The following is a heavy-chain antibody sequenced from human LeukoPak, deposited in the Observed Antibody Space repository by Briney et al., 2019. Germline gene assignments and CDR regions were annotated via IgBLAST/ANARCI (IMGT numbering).Heavy chain of an antibody. CDR1: GFTFSSYS. Sequence: GGSLRLXCAASGFTFSSYSMNWVRQAPGKGLEWVSYISSSSSTIYYADSVKGRFTISRDNAKNSLYLQMNSLRAEDTAVYYCARDIGYCSSTSCYSGILWGQGTLVTVSS. CDR2: ISSSSSTI. CDR3: ARDIGYCSSTSCYSGIL. J-gene: IGHJ4*02. D-gene: IGHD2-2*01. V-gene: IGHV3-48*01.